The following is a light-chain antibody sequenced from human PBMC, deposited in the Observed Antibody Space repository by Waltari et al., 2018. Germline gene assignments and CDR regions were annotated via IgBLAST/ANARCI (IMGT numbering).Light chain of an antibody. J-gene: IGKJ1*01. CDR3: MQALQTPWT. CDR1: QSLLHSLGNTY. CDR2: LGS. V-gene: IGKV2-28*01. Sequence: DIVMTQSPLSLSVTPGEPASISCRSTQSLLHSLGNTYLDWYLQRPGQSPQTLIYLGSVRASGVPDRFSVRGAGTDFTRQISSVEAEDVGIYYCMQALQTPWTFGQGTRVEI.